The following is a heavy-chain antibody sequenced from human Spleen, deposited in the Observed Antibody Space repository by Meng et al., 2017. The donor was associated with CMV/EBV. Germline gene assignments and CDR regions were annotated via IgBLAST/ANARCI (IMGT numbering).Heavy chain of an antibody. CDR1: FTVSSNW. CDR2: ISSDGSVT. D-gene: IGHD2-2*01. V-gene: IGHV3-74*01. CDR3: ARTPLYCSSASCYTFDY. J-gene: IGHJ4*02. Sequence: FTVSSNWMHGVRQPPGKGLVWVSRISSDGSVTNVADSVKGRFTISRDNAKNTLYLQMSGLRAEDTAVYYCARTPLYCSSASCYTFDYWGQGTLVTVSS.